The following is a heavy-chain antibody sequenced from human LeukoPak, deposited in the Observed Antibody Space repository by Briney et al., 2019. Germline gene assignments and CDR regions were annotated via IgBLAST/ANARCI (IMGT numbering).Heavy chain of an antibody. CDR3: ARSSYGIAAAGTGLDY. D-gene: IGHD6-13*01. CDR1: GGSISSSSYY. V-gene: IGHV4-39*07. J-gene: IGHJ4*02. Sequence: KPSETLSLTCTVSGGSISSSSYYWGWIRQPPGKGLEWIGSIYYSGSTYYNPSLKSRVTISVDTSKNQFSLKLSSVTAADTAVYYCARSSYGIAAAGTGLDYWGQGTLVTVSS. CDR2: IYYSGST.